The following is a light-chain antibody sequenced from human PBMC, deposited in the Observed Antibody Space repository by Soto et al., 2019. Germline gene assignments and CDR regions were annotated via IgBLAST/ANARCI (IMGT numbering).Light chain of an antibody. Sequence: AIRMTQSPSSFSASTGDGVTITCRASQGISSYLDWYQQKPGKAPKLLIYAASTLQSGVPSRFSGSGSGTDFTLTISCLQSEDFATYYCQQYYSYPYTFGQGTKLEIK. CDR2: AAS. CDR1: QGISSY. V-gene: IGKV1-8*01. CDR3: QQYYSYPYT. J-gene: IGKJ2*01.